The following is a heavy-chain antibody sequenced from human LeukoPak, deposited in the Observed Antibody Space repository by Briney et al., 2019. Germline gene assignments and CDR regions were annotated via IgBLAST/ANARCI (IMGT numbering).Heavy chain of an antibody. CDR3: ARDRGGFAPDPDAAFDI. CDR1: GYTFTSYG. CDR2: ISAYNGNT. J-gene: IGHJ3*02. D-gene: IGHD3-16*01. Sequence: ASVKVSCKASGYTFTSYGISWVRQAPGQGLEWMGWISAYNGNTNYAQKLQGRVTMTTDTSTSTAYMELRSLRSDDTAVYYCARDRGGFAPDPDAAFDIWGQGTMVTVSS. V-gene: IGHV1-18*04.